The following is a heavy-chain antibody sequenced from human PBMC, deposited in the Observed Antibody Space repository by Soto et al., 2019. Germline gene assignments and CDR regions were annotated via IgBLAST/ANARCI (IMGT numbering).Heavy chain of an antibody. CDR2: ISGSGGIT. Sequence: KGLEWVSAISGSGGITYYADSVNGRFTISRDNSKNTLYLQMKSLRAEDTVVFFFFQAEDGIRDTVPVSAFLLNRSSDL. CDR3: FQAEDGIRDTVPVSAFLLNRSSDL. V-gene: IGHV3-23*01. D-gene: IGHD2-15*01. J-gene: IGHJ2*01.